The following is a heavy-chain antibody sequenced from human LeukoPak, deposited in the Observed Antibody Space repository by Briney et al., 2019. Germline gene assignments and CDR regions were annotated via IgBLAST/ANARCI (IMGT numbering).Heavy chain of an antibody. V-gene: IGHV3-23*01. CDR3: AKDRSPVSPPGLYYFDY. CDR2: INSSGGST. J-gene: IGHJ4*02. CDR1: AFTFSNYG. D-gene: IGHD2-8*01. Sequence: GGSLRLSCAASAFTFSNYGMSWVRQAPGKGLEWVAGINSSGGSTNHADSVKGRFTISRDNSKNMLYLQMNSLRAEDTAVYYCAKDRSPVSPPGLYYFDYWGQGTLVTVSS.